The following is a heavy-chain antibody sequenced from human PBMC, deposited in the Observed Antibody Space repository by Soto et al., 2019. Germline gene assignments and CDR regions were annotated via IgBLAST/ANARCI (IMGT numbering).Heavy chain of an antibody. V-gene: IGHV4-61*01. CDR2: IYYSGST. J-gene: IGHJ4*02. D-gene: IGHD2-15*01. CDR1: GGSVSSGSYY. CDR3: ARAGTGVDGGKNPVYFDY. Sequence: QVQLQESGPGLVKPSETLSLTCTVSGGSVSSGSYYWSWIRQPPGKGLEWIGYIYYSGSTNYNPSLKSRVTISVDTSKNQFSLKLSSVTAADTAVYYCARAGTGVDGGKNPVYFDYWGQGTLVTVSS.